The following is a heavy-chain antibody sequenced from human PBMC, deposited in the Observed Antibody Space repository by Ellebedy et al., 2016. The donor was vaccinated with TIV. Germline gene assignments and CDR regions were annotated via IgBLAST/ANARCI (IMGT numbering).Heavy chain of an antibody. D-gene: IGHD4-17*01. Sequence: GGSLRLXXAASGFTFSSYWMHWVRQAPGKGLVWVSRINSDGSSTSYADSVKGRFTISRDNSKNTLYLQMNSLRAEDTAVYYCARDRDYGVAYYYYGMDVWGQGTTVTVSS. V-gene: IGHV3-74*01. J-gene: IGHJ6*02. CDR1: GFTFSSYW. CDR3: ARDRDYGVAYYYYGMDV. CDR2: INSDGSST.